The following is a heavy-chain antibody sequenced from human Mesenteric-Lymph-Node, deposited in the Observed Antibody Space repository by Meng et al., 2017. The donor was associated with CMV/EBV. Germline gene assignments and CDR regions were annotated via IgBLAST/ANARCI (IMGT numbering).Heavy chain of an antibody. CDR2: ISAYNGNT. J-gene: IGHJ6*02. CDR3: ARDRLPNCSSTSCPGSHYYYYGMDV. V-gene: IGHV1-18*01. CDR1: GYTFTSYG. Sequence: ASVKVSCKASGYTFTSYGISWVRQAPGQGLEWMGWISAYNGNTNYAQKLQGRVTMTTDTSTSTAYMELRSLRSDDTAVYYCARDRLPNCSSTSCPGSHYYYYGMDVWGQGTTVTAP. D-gene: IGHD2-2*01.